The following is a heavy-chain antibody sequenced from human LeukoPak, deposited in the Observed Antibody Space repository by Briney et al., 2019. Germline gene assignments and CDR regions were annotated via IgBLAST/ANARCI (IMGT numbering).Heavy chain of an antibody. CDR2: FDPEDGET. Sequence: ASLKVSCKVSGYTLTELSMHWVRQAPGKGLEWMGGFDPEDGETIYAQKFQGRVTMTEDTSTHTAYMELSSLRSEDTAVYYCATENSGSYYTGSWFDPWGQGTLVTVSS. V-gene: IGHV1-24*01. CDR1: GYTLTELS. D-gene: IGHD3-10*01. J-gene: IGHJ5*02. CDR3: ATENSGSYYTGSWFDP.